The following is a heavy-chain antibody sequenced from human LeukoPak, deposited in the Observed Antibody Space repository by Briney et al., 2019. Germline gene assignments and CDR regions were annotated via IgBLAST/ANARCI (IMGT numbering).Heavy chain of an antibody. CDR3: ARVISAIDY. CDR1: GYTFTGYY. V-gene: IGHV1-2*02. CDR2: INPNSGGT. J-gene: IGHJ4*02. Sequence: ASVKVSCKASGYTFTGYYMHWVRQAPGQGLEWMGWINPNSGGTNYAQKFQGRVTITRDTSISTVYLELSRLRSDDTAVYYCARVISAIDYWGQGTLVTVSS.